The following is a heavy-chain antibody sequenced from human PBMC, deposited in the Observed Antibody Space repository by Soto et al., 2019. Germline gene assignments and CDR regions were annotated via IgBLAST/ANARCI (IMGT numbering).Heavy chain of an antibody. D-gene: IGHD3-22*01. J-gene: IGHJ4*02. CDR2: IRSKANSYAT. CDR1: GFTFSGSA. CDR3: TRAIYYYDSSGSQAGDY. Sequence: GGSLRLSCTASGFTFSGSAMHWVRQASGKGLEWVGRIRSKANSYATAYAASVKGRFTISRDDSKNTAYLQMNSLKTEDTAVYYCTRAIYYYDSSGSQAGDYWGQGTLVTVSS. V-gene: IGHV3-73*01.